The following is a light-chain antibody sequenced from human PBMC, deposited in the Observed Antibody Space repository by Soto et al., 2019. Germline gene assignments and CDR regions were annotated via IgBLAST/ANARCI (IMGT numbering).Light chain of an antibody. V-gene: IGKV3-20*01. Sequence: SVLTQSPGTLSLSPGEGATLSCRSSQSVIRNYLAWYQKKPGQAPRLLIYGASSRATGIPDRFSGSGSGTDFALTISRLEPEDFAVYYCQKYDTAPYNFGQGTKLEI. J-gene: IGKJ2*01. CDR2: GAS. CDR1: QSVIRNY. CDR3: QKYDTAPYN.